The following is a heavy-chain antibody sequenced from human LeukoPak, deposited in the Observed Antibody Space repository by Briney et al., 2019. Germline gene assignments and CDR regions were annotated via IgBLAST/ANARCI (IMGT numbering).Heavy chain of an antibody. CDR3: ARAVVVVAATLYYFDY. CDR2: IYYSGST. J-gene: IGHJ4*02. Sequence: SETLSLTCTVSGGSISSSSYYWGWIRQPPGKGLEWIGSIYYSGSTYYNPSLKSRVTISVDTSKNQFSLKLSSVTAADTAVYYCARAVVVVAATLYYFDYWGQGTLVTVSS. V-gene: IGHV4-39*07. CDR1: GGSISSSSYY. D-gene: IGHD2-15*01.